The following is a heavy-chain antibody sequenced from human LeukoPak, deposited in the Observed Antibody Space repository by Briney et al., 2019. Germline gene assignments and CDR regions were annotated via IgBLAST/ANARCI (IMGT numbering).Heavy chain of an antibody. Sequence: SETLSLTCTVSGGSISSYYWSWIRQPPGKGLEWIGYIYYSGSTNYNPSPKSRVTISVDTSKNQFSLKLSSVTAADTAVYYCASSGEEDPNFDYWGQGTLVTVSS. J-gene: IGHJ4*02. D-gene: IGHD7-27*01. CDR1: GGSISSYY. CDR3: ASSGEEDPNFDY. CDR2: IYYSGST. V-gene: IGHV4-59*01.